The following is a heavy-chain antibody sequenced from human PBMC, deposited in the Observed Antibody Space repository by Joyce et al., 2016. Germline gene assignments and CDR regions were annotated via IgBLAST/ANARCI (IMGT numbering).Heavy chain of an antibody. V-gene: IGHV3-53*02. J-gene: IGHJ4*02. CDR1: GFTVSSND. Sequence: EMQLVETGGGLIQPGGSLRVSCAASGFTVSSNDMSWVRQTPGMGLEWDSVIYSGGSTYYADSVKGRFTSSRDNSKNTVYLQMNSLRAEDTAVYYCARGLPPYGYFDYWGRGTLVTVSS. CDR2: IYSGGST. CDR3: ARGLPPYGYFDY. D-gene: IGHD2-15*01.